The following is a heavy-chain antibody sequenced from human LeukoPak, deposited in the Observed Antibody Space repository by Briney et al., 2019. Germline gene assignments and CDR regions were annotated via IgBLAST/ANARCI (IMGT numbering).Heavy chain of an antibody. Sequence: ASVKVSCKASGYTFTGYYMHWVRQAPGQGLEWMGRINPNSGGTNYAQKFQGRVTMTRDTSISTAYMELSRLRSDDTAVYYCARDSGAPRYFDWLTPRGYYYMDVWGKGTTVTVSS. D-gene: IGHD3-9*01. CDR3: ARDSGAPRYFDWLTPRGYYYMDV. J-gene: IGHJ6*03. V-gene: IGHV1-2*06. CDR2: INPNSGGT. CDR1: GYTFTGYY.